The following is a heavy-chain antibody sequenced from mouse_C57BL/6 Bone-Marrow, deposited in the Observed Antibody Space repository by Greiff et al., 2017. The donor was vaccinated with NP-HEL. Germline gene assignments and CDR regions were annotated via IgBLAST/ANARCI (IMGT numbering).Heavy chain of an antibody. Sequence: SASAVDFSRYWMSWVRRAPGKGLEWIGEINPDSSTINYAPSLKDKFIISRDNAKNTLYLQMSKVRSEDTALYYCAILLSWFAYWGQGTLVTVSA. D-gene: IGHD6-2*01. J-gene: IGHJ3*01. CDR3: AILLSWFAY. V-gene: IGHV4-1*01. CDR1: AVDFSRYW. CDR2: INPDSSTI.